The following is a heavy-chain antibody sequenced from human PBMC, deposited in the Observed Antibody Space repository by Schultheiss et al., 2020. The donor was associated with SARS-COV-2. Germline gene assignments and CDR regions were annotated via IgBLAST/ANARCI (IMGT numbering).Heavy chain of an antibody. D-gene: IGHD3-3*01. CDR1: GFTFSSYI. CDR3: ARAATIFGVVIPPYYYYYYMDV. CDR2: ISSSSSTI. J-gene: IGHJ6*03. V-gene: IGHV3-48*04. Sequence: GGSLRLSCAASGFTFSSYIMNWVRQAPGKGLEWVSYISSSSSTIYYADSVKGRFTISRDNAKNSLYLQMNSLRAEDTAVYYCARAATIFGVVIPPYYYYYYMDVWGKGTTVTVSS.